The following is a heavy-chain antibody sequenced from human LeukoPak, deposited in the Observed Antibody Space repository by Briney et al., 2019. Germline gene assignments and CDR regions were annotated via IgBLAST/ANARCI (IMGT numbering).Heavy chain of an antibody. Sequence: ESLKISCKGSGYIFTNYWIGWVRQMPGKGLEGMGIIYPGDSDTRYSPSFQGQVTISADKSISTAYLQWSSLKASDTAMYYCVRRVYCSTTSCPPPHLDYWGQGTLVTVST. V-gene: IGHV5-51*01. CDR1: GYIFTNYW. CDR2: IYPGDSDT. D-gene: IGHD2/OR15-2a*01. J-gene: IGHJ4*02. CDR3: VRRVYCSTTSCPPPHLDY.